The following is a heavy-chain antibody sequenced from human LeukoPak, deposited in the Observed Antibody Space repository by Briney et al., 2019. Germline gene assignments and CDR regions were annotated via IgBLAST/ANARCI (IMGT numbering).Heavy chain of an antibody. Sequence: GGSLRLSCAASGFTFSSYAMHWVRQAPGKGLEWVAVISYDGSNKYYADSVKGRFTISRGNSKNTLYLQMNSLRAEDTAVYYCARDHLYGSGSYLDYWGQGTLVTVSS. CDR2: ISYDGSNK. D-gene: IGHD3-10*01. V-gene: IGHV3-30*01. J-gene: IGHJ4*02. CDR1: GFTFSSYA. CDR3: ARDHLYGSGSYLDY.